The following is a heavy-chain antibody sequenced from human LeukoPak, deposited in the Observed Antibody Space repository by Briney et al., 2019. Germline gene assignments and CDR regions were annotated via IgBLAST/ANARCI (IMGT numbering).Heavy chain of an antibody. CDR3: ARNVGSLWSGELFDY. CDR1: GYTFTSYA. J-gene: IGHJ4*02. CDR2: INAGNGNT. Sequence: ASVKVSCKASGYTFTSYAMHWVRQAPGQRLEWMGWINAGNGNTKYSQKFQGRVTITRDTSASTAYMELSSLRSEDTAVYYCARNVGSLWSGELFDYWGQGTLVTVSS. D-gene: IGHD3-10*01. V-gene: IGHV1-3*01.